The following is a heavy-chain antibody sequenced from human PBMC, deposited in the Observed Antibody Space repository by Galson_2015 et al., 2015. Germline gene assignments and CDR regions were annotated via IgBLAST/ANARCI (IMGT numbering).Heavy chain of an antibody. D-gene: IGHD1-1*01. CDR3: AKDYRAWNYYYYMDV. CDR1: GFSFEDYA. Sequence: SLRLSCAVSGFSFEDYAMHWVRQAPGKGLEWVSSINWNSGRLDYADSVKGRFTISRDNAQNSLYLQMNSLRAEDTAFYYCAKDYRAWNYYYYMDVWGKGTTVTVSS. CDR2: INWNSGRL. J-gene: IGHJ6*03. V-gene: IGHV3-9*01.